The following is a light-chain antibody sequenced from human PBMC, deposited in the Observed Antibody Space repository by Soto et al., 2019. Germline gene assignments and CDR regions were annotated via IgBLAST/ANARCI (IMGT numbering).Light chain of an antibody. Sequence: EIVLTQSPGTLSLSPGERATLSCRASQSVSSSYLAWYQQKPGQAPRLLIYGASSRATGIPDRFSGSGSGTDFTLTSSRLEPEDFAVYYCQQYGSSPPNSFGQVTKLEIK. CDR2: GAS. J-gene: IGKJ2*01. CDR3: QQYGSSPPNS. CDR1: QSVSSSY. V-gene: IGKV3-20*01.